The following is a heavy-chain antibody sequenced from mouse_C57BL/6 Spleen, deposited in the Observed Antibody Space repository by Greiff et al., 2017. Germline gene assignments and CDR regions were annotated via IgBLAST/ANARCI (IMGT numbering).Heavy chain of an antibody. CDR2: IYPRSGNT. J-gene: IGHJ2*01. CDR3: AREGDYGNYFDY. Sequence: VQLQQSGAELARPGASVKLSCKASGYTFTSYGISWVKQRTGQGLEWIGEIYPRSGNTYYNEKFKGKATLTADKSSSTAYMELRSLTSEDSAVYFCAREGDYGNYFDYWGQGTTLTVSS. CDR1: GYTFTSYG. V-gene: IGHV1-81*01. D-gene: IGHD2-1*01.